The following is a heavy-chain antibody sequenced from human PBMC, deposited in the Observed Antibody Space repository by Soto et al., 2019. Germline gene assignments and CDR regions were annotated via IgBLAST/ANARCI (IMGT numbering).Heavy chain of an antibody. V-gene: IGHV1-46*01. Sequence: ASVKVSFKASGYTFTSYSMHWLRQATGQGLEWMAIINPSDGSTTYAQKFQGRVTVTRDTSTSTVHMDVSSVRAEDTADYYWPRFLTGDVFDVWGQGTLVTVSS. CDR1: GYTFTSYS. CDR2: INPSDGST. D-gene: IGHD3-16*01. J-gene: IGHJ4*01. CDR3: PRFLTGDVFDV.